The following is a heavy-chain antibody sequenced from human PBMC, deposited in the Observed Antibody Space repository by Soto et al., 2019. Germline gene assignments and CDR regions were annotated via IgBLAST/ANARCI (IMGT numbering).Heavy chain of an antibody. CDR2: IYYSGRT. CDR1: GGSISSGGYY. CDR3: ARDGKDGDCSDGYPMERNYFDY. Sequence: QVQLQESGPGLVKPSQTLSLTCTVSGGSISSGGYYWSWIRQHPGKGLEWIGYIYYSGRTYYKPSPKSPVTISVESSKKQFSLKMSYVTAADTAVYYSARDGKDGDCSDGYPMERNYFDYCGQGTPVTVSS. V-gene: IGHV4-31*01. J-gene: IGHJ4*02. D-gene: IGHD2-21*02.